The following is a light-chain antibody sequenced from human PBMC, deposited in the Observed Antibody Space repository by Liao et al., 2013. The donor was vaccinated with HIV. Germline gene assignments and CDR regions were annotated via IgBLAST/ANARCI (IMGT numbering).Light chain of an antibody. Sequence: DELTQPPSVSVSPGQTASITCSGDKLGDKYAFWYQQKPGQSPVLVIYQDNKRPSGIPERFSGSNSGNTATLTISGTQAMDEADYYCQTWDSTTAQATFGGGTKLTVL. CDR1: KLGDKY. J-gene: IGLJ2*01. CDR3: QTWDSTTAQAT. CDR2: QDN. V-gene: IGLV3-1*01.